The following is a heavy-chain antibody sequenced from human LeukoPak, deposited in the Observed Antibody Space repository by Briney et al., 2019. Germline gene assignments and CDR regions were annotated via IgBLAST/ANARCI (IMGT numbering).Heavy chain of an antibody. CDR3: ARGGDLGSAPASTFFYYYMDV. CDR1: GGTFSSYA. CDR2: IIPIFGTA. D-gene: IGHD2-2*01. V-gene: IGHV1-69*13. J-gene: IGHJ6*03. Sequence: VASVKVSCKASGGTFSSYAISWVRQAPGQGLEWMGGIIPIFGTANYAQKFQGRVTITADESTSTAYMELSSLRSEDTAVYYCARGGDLGSAPASTFFYYYMDVWGKGTTVTISS.